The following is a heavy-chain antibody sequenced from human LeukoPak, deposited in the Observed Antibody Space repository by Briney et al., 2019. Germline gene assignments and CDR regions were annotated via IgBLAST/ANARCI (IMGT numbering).Heavy chain of an antibody. Sequence: MTSETLSLTCSVYRGSFSGYYWSWIPQPPGKGLEWIGEINHSGSTYSNPSLKSRVTISVDASKNQFSLKLSSVTAADTAVYYCARDGGEAEVPAAMFDHWGQGTLVSVSS. CDR2: INHSGST. D-gene: IGHD2-2*01. CDR1: RGSFSGYY. V-gene: IGHV4-34*01. J-gene: IGHJ5*02. CDR3: ARDGGEAEVPAAMFDH.